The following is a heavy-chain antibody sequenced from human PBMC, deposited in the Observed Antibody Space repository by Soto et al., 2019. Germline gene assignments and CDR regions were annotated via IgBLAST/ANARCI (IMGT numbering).Heavy chain of an antibody. CDR2: IIPILGIG. D-gene: IGHD6-13*01. J-gene: IGHJ4*01. CDR3: ARGSGYSCSWLDY. CDR1: GDTFSSYT. V-gene: IGHV1-69*02. Sequence: QVQLVQSGAEVKKPGSSVKVSCKASGDTFSSYTVNWVRQAPGQGLEWMGRIIPILGIGNYAQKFQGRVTITAAKSTSTAYMELSSLRSEDTAVYYCARGSGYSCSWLDYWGHGILVTVSS.